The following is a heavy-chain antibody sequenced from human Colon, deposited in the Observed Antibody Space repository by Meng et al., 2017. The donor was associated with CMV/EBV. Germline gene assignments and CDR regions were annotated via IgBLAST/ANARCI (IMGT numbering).Heavy chain of an antibody. D-gene: IGHD5-24*01. CDR3: ARDRSDVYRYLDS. CDR2: MSPAENEY. Sequence: GESLKISCAASGFSFSDYWVTWVRQRPGKGLELVANMSPAENEYSYGDSVEGRFTMSRDNAKDSLYLDMTGLRADDTAVYYCARDRSDVYRYLDSWGPGTLVTVSS. CDR1: GFSFSDYW. V-gene: IGHV3-7*03. J-gene: IGHJ5*01.